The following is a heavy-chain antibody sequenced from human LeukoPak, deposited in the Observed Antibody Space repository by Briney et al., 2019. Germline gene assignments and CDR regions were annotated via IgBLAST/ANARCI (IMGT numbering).Heavy chain of an antibody. D-gene: IGHD4-17*01. J-gene: IGHJ1*01. CDR1: GFTFSDYY. V-gene: IGHV3-11*06. CDR2: ISSSSSYT. CDR3: ATRHYGDYEFLQH. Sequence: GGSLRLSCAASGFTFSDYYMSWIRQAPGKGLEWVSYISSSSSYTNYADSVKGRFTISRDNAKNSLYLQMNSLRAEDTAVYYCATRHYGDYEFLQHWGQGTLVTVSS.